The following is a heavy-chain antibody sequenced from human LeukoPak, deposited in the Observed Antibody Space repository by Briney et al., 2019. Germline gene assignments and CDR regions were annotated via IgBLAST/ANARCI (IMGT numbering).Heavy chain of an antibody. J-gene: IGHJ6*03. Sequence: SVKVSCKASGGTFSSYAISWVRQAPGQGLEWMGGIIPIFGTANYAQKFQGRVTITTDESTSTAYMELSSLRSEDTAVYYCARDGGGDYYYNYMDVWGKGTTVTVSS. CDR2: IIPIFGTA. V-gene: IGHV1-69*05. D-gene: IGHD3-16*01. CDR3: ARDGGGDYYYNYMDV. CDR1: GGTFSSYA.